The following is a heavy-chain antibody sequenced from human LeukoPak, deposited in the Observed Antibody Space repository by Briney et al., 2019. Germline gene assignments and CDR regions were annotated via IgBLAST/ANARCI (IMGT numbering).Heavy chain of an antibody. CDR3: ARGTNWNYFDH. J-gene: IGHJ4*02. D-gene: IGHD1-20*01. CDR1: GFTFSSYG. CDR2: IWYDGSNK. V-gene: IGHV3-33*01. Sequence: PGGSLRLSCGASGFTFSSYGMHWVRQALGKGLEWVAVIWYDGSNKYYTASVKGRFTISRANSANTRYLQMSSLRGEDTAVYYCARGTNWNYFDHWGQGTPVTVSS.